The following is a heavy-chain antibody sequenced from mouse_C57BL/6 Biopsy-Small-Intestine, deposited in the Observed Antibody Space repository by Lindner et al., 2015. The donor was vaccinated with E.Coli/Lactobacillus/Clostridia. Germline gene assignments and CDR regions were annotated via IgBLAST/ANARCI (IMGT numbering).Heavy chain of an antibody. CDR1: GYTLTDFE. CDR2: IDPETGGT. D-gene: IGHD1-1*01. V-gene: IGHV1-15*01. CDR3: TRDYYGSNYAFAF. J-gene: IGHJ3*01. Sequence: VQLQGSGAELVRPGASVTLSCKASGYTLTDFEVHWVKQTPVHGLEWIGAIDPETGGTAYNQKFKGKAILTADKSSSTAYMELHSLTSEDSAVYYCTRDYYGSNYAFAFWGQGTLVTVSA.